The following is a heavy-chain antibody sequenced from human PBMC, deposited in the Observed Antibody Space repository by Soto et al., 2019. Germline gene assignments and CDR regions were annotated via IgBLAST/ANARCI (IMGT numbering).Heavy chain of an antibody. CDR3: ARETRVPSYGMDV. D-gene: IGHD3-10*01. J-gene: IGHJ6*02. Sequence: QVQLQESGPGLVKPSGTLSLTCAVSGGSISSSNWWSWVRQPPGKGLEWIGEIYHSGSTNYNPSLRSRVXXSXDXXKNQFSLKLSSVTAADTAVYYCARETRVPSYGMDVWGQGTTVTVSS. CDR2: IYHSGST. V-gene: IGHV4-4*02. CDR1: GGSISSSNW.